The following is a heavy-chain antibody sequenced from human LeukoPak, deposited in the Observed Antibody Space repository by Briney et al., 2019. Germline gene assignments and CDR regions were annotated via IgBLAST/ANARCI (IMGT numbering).Heavy chain of an antibody. CDR3: ARGLGCSSTSCYFDY. J-gene: IGHJ4*02. D-gene: IGHD2-2*01. CDR2: INHSGST. V-gene: IGHV4-34*01. Sequence: PSETLSLTCAVYGGSFSGYYWSGIRQPPGKGLEWIGEINHSGSTNYNPSLKSRVTISVDTSKNQFSLKLSSVTAADTAVYYCARGLGCSSTSCYFDYWGQGTLVTVSS. CDR1: GGSFSGYY.